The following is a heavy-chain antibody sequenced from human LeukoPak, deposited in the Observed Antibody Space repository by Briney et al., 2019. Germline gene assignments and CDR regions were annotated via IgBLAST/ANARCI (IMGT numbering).Heavy chain of an antibody. CDR3: ASGY. J-gene: IGHJ4*02. Sequence: GGSLRLSCAASGFTFDDYGMSWVRQAPGKGLEWVSSISSSRSYIYYADSVKGRFTISRDNAKNSLYLQMNSLRAEDTAMYYCASGYWGQGTLVTVSS. CDR1: GFTFDDYG. CDR2: ISSSRSYI. V-gene: IGHV3-21*01.